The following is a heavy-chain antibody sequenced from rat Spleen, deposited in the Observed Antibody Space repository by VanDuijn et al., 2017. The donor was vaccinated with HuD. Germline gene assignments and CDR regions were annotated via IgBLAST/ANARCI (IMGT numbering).Heavy chain of an antibody. CDR2: ISHVGNTT. CDR1: GFTFSDYN. V-gene: IGHV5-7*01. Sequence: EVRLVESGGGLVRPGRSLQLSCAASGFTFSDYNMAWVRQAPKKGLEWVATISHVGNTTNYRDSVKGRFTISRDNAKSTLYLQMDSLRSEDTATYHCARGFTVAVFWGQGVMVTVSS. CDR3: ARGFTVAVF. D-gene: IGHD1-2*01. J-gene: IGHJ2*01.